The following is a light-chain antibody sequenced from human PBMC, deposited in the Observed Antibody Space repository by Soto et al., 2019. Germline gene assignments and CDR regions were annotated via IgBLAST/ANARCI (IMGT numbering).Light chain of an antibody. CDR1: QDISNY. V-gene: IGKV1-33*01. J-gene: IGKJ1*01. CDR3: QQYDNLRSRA. CDR2: DTS. Sequence: DIQMTQSPSSLSASVGDRVTITCQASQDISNYLNWYQQKPGKAPKLLIYDTSNLETGVPSRFSGSGSGTDFAFTISSLQPEDSATHYCQQYDNLRSRAFGQGTKVEIK.